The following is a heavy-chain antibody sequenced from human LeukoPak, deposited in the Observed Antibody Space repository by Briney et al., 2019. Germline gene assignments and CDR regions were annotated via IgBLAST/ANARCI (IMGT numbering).Heavy chain of an antibody. CDR1: GFTFNSYP. V-gene: IGHV3-23*01. CDR3: AKVRITIYGVVDAFDI. CDR2: ITDSGTST. J-gene: IGHJ3*02. Sequence: GGALRLSCAASGFTFNSYPMDWVRQAPGKGLEWVSAITDSGTSTYYADSVKGRLTISRDNSKNTVYLQMNSLRAEDTALYYCAKVRITIYGVVDAFDIWGQGTMVTVYS. D-gene: IGHD3-3*01.